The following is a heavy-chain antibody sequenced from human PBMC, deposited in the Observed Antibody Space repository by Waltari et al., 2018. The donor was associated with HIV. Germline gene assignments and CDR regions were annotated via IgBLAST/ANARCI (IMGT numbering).Heavy chain of an antibody. V-gene: IGHV6-1*02. J-gene: IGHJ6*01. CDR3: VRDSYGFDI. CDR1: IDSPSSHSAA. CDR2: TFYRSQWRF. Sequence: VRLQQSGPGLMKTSQTLPLTGAISIDSPSSHSAAWNWVRRSPARGFEWLGKTFYRSQWRFDYAGSLKGRLSISVDIAMNQFSLHLTSLIPDDTATYYCVRDSYGFDIWGQGSPVNV.